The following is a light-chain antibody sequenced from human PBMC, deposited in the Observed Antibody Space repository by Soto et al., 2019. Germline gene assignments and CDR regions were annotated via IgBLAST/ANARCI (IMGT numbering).Light chain of an antibody. CDR2: GTS. CDR1: QGIGNN. J-gene: IGKJ4*01. CDR3: QQANSFPFT. Sequence: SVRDSVTITCRASQGIGNNLGWYQQKPGKAPKRLIYGTSNLQYGAPSRFSGSGSGTEFTLTISSLQPEDFATYYCQQANSFPFTFGGGTKVDI. V-gene: IGKV1-17*01.